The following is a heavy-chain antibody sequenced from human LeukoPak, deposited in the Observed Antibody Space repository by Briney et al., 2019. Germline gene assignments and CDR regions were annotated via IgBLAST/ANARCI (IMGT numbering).Heavy chain of an antibody. J-gene: IGHJ4*02. D-gene: IGHD6-19*01. CDR2: ISYDGSNK. Sequence: GRSLRLSCAASGFTFSSYGMHWVRQAPGKGLEWVAVISYDGSNKYYADSVKGRFTISRDNSKNTLYLQVNSLRAEDTAVYYCAKDKAVAGTLYFDYWGQGTLVTVSS. CDR1: GFTFSSYG. CDR3: AKDKAVAGTLYFDY. V-gene: IGHV3-30*18.